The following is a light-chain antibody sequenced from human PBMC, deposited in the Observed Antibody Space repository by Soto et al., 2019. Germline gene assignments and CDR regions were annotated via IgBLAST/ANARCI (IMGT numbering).Light chain of an antibody. CDR2: ANT. CDR1: SSNIGAGFD. CDR3: LSYDTRLRGV. Sequence: QSVLTQPPSVSGAPGQTVTISCTGTSSNIGAGFDVHGYQQLPGAAPKLLIYANTDRPSGVPARFSGSKSVTSASLAITGLQPEDEADYFCLSYDTRLRGVFGGGTKLTVL. V-gene: IGLV1-40*01. J-gene: IGLJ2*01.